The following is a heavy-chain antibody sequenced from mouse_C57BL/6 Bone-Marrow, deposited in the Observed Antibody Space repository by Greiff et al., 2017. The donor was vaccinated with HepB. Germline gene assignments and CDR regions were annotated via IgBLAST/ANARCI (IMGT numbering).Heavy chain of an antibody. V-gene: IGHV1-18*01. J-gene: IGHJ1*03. CDR3: ARPHYYGSSYVWYFDV. Sequence: VHVKQSGPELVKPGASVKIPCKASGYTFTDYNMDWVKQSHGKSLEWIGDINPNNGGTIYNQKFKGKATLTVDKSSSTAYMELRSLTSEDTAVYYCARPHYYGSSYVWYFDVWGTGTTVTVSS. CDR1: GYTFTDYN. D-gene: IGHD1-1*01. CDR2: INPNNGGT.